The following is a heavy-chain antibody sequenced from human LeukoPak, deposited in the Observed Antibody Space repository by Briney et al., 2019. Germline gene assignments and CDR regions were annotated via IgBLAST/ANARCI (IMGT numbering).Heavy chain of an antibody. CDR1: GYTFTSYY. Sequence: PRASVRVSCKASGYTFTSYYRHGVRQAPGQGLEGRGIINPSGGSTRYAQKFQGRLTMTRDMSTSTVYMELSSLRSEDTAVYYCARGGSSSWYLGSYSSFDYWGQGTLVTVSS. CDR2: INPSGGST. D-gene: IGHD6-13*01. J-gene: IGHJ4*02. CDR3: ARGGSSSWYLGSYSSFDY. V-gene: IGHV1-46*01.